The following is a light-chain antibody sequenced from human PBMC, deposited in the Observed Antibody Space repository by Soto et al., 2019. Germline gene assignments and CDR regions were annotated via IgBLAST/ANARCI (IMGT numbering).Light chain of an antibody. Sequence: DIQMTQSPSSLYASVGDRVTITCRASQTISNYLNWYQQQPGKAPKLLIYAASSLQSGVTSRFSGSGSGTDFTLTISSLQPEDFATYYCQQCYSSPLTFGEGTKVDIK. CDR3: QQCYSSPLT. CDR1: QTISNY. V-gene: IGKV1-39*01. J-gene: IGKJ4*01. CDR2: AAS.